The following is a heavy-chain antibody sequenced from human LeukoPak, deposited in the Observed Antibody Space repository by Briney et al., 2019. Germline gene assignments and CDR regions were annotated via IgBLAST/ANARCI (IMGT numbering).Heavy chain of an antibody. CDR3: ARFVTAAGLLDY. CDR2: ISSSSSYI. D-gene: IGHD6-13*01. J-gene: IGHJ4*02. CDR1: GFTFDDYG. V-gene: IGHV3-21*01. Sequence: GGSLRLSCAASGFTFDDYGMSWVRQAPGKGLEWVSSISSSSSYIYYADSVKGRFTISRDNAKNSLYLQMNSLRAEDTAVYYCARFVTAAGLLDYWGQGTLVTVSS.